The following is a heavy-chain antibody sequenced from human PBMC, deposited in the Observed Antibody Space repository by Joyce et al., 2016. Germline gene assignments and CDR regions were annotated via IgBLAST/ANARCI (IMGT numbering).Heavy chain of an antibody. CDR1: GGSIGSRGYG. D-gene: IGHD2-15*01. V-gene: IGHV4-39*01. J-gene: IGHJ2*01. Sequence: QLQLQESGPGLVKPSETLSLTCSVSGGSIGSRGYGWGWVRQPPGKGLEWIGIIHYSGTTHYNPSLKSRVTISVDTSKDQFSLKQNSMTAADTAVYYCVRQVASALWYFDLWGRGTLVTVSS. CDR2: IHYSGTT. CDR3: VRQVASALWYFDL.